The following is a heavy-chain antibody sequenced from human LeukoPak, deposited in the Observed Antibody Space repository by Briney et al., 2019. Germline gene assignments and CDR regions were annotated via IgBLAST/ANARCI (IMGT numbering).Heavy chain of an antibody. CDR3: ARDSPAYYYDSSGYYPDY. D-gene: IGHD3-22*01. CDR1: GFTFSSYS. CDR2: ISSSSSSYI. J-gene: IGHJ4*02. Sequence: GGSLRLSCAASGFTFSSYSMNWARQAPGKGLEWVSSISSSSSSYIYYADSVKGRFTISRDNAKNSLYLQMNSLRAEDTAVYYCARDSPAYYYDSSGYYPDYWGQGTLVTVSS. V-gene: IGHV3-21*01.